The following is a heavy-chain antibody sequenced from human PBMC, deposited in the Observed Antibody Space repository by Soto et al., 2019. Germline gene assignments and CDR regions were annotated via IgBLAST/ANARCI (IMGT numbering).Heavy chain of an antibody. CDR1: GYTFTGYY. Sequence: GASVKVSCKASGYTFTGYYIHWVRQAPGQGLEWMGWINPNSGATNYAQKFQGWVAMTRVTSISTAYMELSSLRSDDAAVYYCARASKSTTPDFDYWGQGTPVTVS. CDR3: ARASKSTTPDFDY. V-gene: IGHV1-2*04. CDR2: INPNSGAT. D-gene: IGHD1-1*01. J-gene: IGHJ4*02.